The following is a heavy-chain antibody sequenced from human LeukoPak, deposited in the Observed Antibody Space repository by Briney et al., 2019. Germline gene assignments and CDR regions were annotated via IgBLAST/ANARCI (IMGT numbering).Heavy chain of an antibody. CDR1: GDSISSYH. CDR3: ATLTGGDDAFDI. D-gene: IGHD4-23*01. V-gene: IGHV4-59*01. J-gene: IGHJ3*02. Sequence: SETLSLTCTVSGDSISSYHWSWIRQPPGKRLEWIGYISYSGGPNYNPSHKSRVTISVLTSKNRFSLKLSSVTAADTAVYYCATLTGGDDAFDIWGQGTMVTVSS. CDR2: ISYSGGP.